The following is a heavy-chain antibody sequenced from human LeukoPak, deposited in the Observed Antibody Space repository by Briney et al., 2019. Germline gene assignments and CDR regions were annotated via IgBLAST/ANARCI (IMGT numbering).Heavy chain of an antibody. CDR3: VTYYFDSSGPKKNY. CDR2: IYHSGST. CDR1: GGSISTYY. J-gene: IGHJ4*02. D-gene: IGHD3-22*01. Sequence: SETLSLTCAVSGGSISTYYWNWIRQPPGKGLEWIGYIYHSGSTNYNPSLQSRVTISVDTSKKQFSLKLSSVTAADTAVYYCVTYYFDSSGPKKNYWGQGTLVTVSS. V-gene: IGHV4-59*12.